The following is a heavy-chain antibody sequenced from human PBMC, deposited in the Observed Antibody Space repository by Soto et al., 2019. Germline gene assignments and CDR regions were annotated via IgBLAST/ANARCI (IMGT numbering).Heavy chain of an antibody. CDR1: GGSFSGYF. Sequence: PSETLFLTCDVYGGSFSGYFWNWTRQSPGKGLEWIGKVNHNGRNNYNPSLKSRVTISLDMSKKQISLKLTSVTAADTAVYYCARGGSSDWQVAFDFWGQGTMVTVSS. CDR3: ARGGSSDWQVAFDF. CDR2: VNHNGRN. V-gene: IGHV4-34*01. J-gene: IGHJ3*01. D-gene: IGHD6-19*01.